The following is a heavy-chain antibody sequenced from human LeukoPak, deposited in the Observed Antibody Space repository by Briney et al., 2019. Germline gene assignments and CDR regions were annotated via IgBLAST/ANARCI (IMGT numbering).Heavy chain of an antibody. J-gene: IGHJ4*02. CDR1: GGSITSSSYY. V-gene: IGHV4-39*07. Sequence: SETLPLTCTVSGGSITSSSYYWGWIRQPPGNGLEWIGSIYYSGSTYYNPSLKSRVTISVDTSKNQFSLKLSSMTAADTAVYYCARDGGTAGYSSGSDYWGQGTLVTVSS. CDR2: IYYSGST. CDR3: ARDGGTAGYSSGSDY. D-gene: IGHD5-18*01.